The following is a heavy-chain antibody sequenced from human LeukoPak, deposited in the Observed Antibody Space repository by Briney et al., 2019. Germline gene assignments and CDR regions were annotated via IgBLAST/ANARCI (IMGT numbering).Heavy chain of an antibody. CDR2: INPNSGDT. Sequence: APVKVSCKASGYIFTGYYMHWVRQAPGQGLEWVGWINPNSGDTNYAQKFQGRVTMTRDTSISTAYMELSRLRSDDTAVYYCARVRSYYYYMDVWGKGTTVTVSS. CDR1: GYIFTGYY. V-gene: IGHV1-2*02. J-gene: IGHJ6*03. CDR3: ARVRSYYYYMDV.